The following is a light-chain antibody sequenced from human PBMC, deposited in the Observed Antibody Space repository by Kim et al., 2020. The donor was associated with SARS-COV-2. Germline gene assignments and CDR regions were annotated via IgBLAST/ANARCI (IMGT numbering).Light chain of an antibody. CDR1: QNVKTW. CDR2: KAS. Sequence: DIQMTQSPSTLSASVGDRVTITCRASQNVKTWLAWYQQKPGKAPKLLIYKASSLASAVPSRFSGSGSGTEFTLTVSSLQPDDFATYYCQQYDGYSQTFDQGTKVDIK. CDR3: QQYDGYSQT. J-gene: IGKJ1*01. V-gene: IGKV1-5*03.